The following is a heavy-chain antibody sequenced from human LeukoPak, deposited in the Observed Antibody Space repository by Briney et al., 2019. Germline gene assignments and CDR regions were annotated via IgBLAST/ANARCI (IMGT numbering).Heavy chain of an antibody. CDR2: IYHSGST. CDR3: ARVDPFDP. J-gene: IGHJ5*02. V-gene: IGHV4-38-2*01. CDR1: GYSISSGYY. D-gene: IGHD5-24*01. Sequence: LETLSLTCAVSGYSISSGYYWGWIRQPPGKGLEWIGSIYHSGSTYYNPSLKSRVTISVDTSKNQFSLKLSSVTAADTAVYYCARVDPFDPWGQGTLVTVSS.